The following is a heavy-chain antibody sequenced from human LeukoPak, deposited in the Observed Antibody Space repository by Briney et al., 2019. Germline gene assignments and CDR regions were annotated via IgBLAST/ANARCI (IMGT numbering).Heavy chain of an antibody. J-gene: IGHJ5*02. CDR3: ARHSLLRYSSSLNWFDP. CDR2: IYTSGSA. CDR1: VGSISSGSYY. Sequence: SETLSLTCTVSVGSISSGSYYWSWIRQPAGKVLEWIGRIYTSGSANYNPALKSRVIISVDTSKNQFSLKLSSVTAADTAVYYCARHSLLRYSSSLNWFDPWGQGTLVTVSS. V-gene: IGHV4-61*02. D-gene: IGHD6-13*01.